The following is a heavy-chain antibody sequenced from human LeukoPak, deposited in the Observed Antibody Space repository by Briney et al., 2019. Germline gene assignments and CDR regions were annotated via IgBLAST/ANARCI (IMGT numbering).Heavy chain of an antibody. D-gene: IGHD3-10*01. J-gene: IGHJ4*02. V-gene: IGHV3-74*01. Sequence: GGSLRLSCAASGFTFSSYWMHWVRQAPGKGLVWVSRINSDGSSTSYADSVKGRFTISRDNAKNTLYLQMNSLRAEDTAVYYCAKVRRYYGPFDYWGQGTLVTVSS. CDR3: AKVRRYYGPFDY. CDR1: GFTFSSYW. CDR2: INSDGSST.